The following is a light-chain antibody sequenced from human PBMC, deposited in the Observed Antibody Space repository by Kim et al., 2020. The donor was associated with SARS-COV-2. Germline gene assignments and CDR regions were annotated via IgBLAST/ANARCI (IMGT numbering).Light chain of an antibody. V-gene: IGKV3-11*01. J-gene: IGKJ3*01. CDR3: QQRET. Sequence: ATLSLAPGARATLSGRASQSVSSFLAWYQQKPGQAPRLLIYDVSNRATAVPARFSGYGSGTDFTLTISSLEPEDFAVYYCQQRETFGPGTKVDIK. CDR1: QSVSSF. CDR2: DVS.